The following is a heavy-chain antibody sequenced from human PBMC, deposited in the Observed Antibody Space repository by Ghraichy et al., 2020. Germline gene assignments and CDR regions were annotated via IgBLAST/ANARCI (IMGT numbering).Heavy chain of an antibody. CDR3: ARDLGGSNPFFDY. D-gene: IGHD1-26*01. J-gene: IGHJ4*02. V-gene: IGHV1-2*02. Sequence: ASVKVSCKASGYTFTGYYMHWVRQAPGQGLEWMGWINPNSGGTNYAQKFQGRVTMTSDTSISTAYMELSSLRSDDTAVYYCARDLGGSNPFFDYWGQGTLVTVSS. CDR2: INPNSGGT. CDR1: GYTFTGYY.